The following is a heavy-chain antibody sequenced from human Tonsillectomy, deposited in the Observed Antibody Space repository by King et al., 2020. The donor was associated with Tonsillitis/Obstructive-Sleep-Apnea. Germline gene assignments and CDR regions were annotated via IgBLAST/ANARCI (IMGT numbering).Heavy chain of an antibody. V-gene: IGHV4-59*01. Sequence: QLQESGPGLVKPSETLSLTCTVSGGSISSYYLSWIRQPPGKGLEWIGYIYYSGSTHYNPSLKSRVTISVDTSKNQFSLKRSSVTAADTAVYYCARENLRYCSGGSCYLFDYWGQGTLVTVSS. J-gene: IGHJ4*02. CDR2: IYYSGST. CDR3: ARENLRYCSGGSCYLFDY. CDR1: GGSISSYY. D-gene: IGHD2-15*01.